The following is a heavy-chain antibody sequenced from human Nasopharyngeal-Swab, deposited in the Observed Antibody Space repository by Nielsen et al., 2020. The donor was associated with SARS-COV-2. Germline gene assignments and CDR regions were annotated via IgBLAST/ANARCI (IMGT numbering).Heavy chain of an antibody. CDR2: IYYSGST. CDR3: ARATYYDYVWGSYRPGAFDI. J-gene: IGHJ3*02. Sequence: RQAPGKGLEWIGYIYYSGSTYYNPSLKSRVTISVDTSKNQFSLKLSSVTAADTAVYYCARATYYDYVWGSYRPGAFDIWGQGTMVTVSS. V-gene: IGHV4-30-2*04. D-gene: IGHD3-16*02.